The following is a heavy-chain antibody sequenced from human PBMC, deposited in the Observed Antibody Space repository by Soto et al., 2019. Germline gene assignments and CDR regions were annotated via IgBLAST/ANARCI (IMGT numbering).Heavy chain of an antibody. V-gene: IGHV1-8*02. CDR2: MNPNSGNT. Sequence: GASVKVSCKASGGTFSSYAISWVRQATGQGLEWMGWMNPNSGNTGYAQKFQGRVTMTRNTSISTAYMELSSLRSEDTAVYYCARGENYDSSGYPVWGQGTMVTVSS. CDR1: GGTFSSYA. D-gene: IGHD3-22*01. J-gene: IGHJ3*01. CDR3: ARGENYDSSGYPV.